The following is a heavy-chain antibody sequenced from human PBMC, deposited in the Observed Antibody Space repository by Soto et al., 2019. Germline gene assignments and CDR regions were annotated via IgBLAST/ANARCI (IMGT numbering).Heavy chain of an antibody. CDR3: ARGAYYYDSSGLSY. D-gene: IGHD3-22*01. CDR2: ISSSSSTI. Sequence: EVQLVESGGGLVQPGGSLRLSCAASGFTFSSYSMNWVRQAPGKGLEWVSYISSSSSTIYYADSVKGRFTISRDNAKNSMYLHMNSLRAEGTAVYYCARGAYYYDSSGLSYWGQGPLVTVSS. V-gene: IGHV3-48*01. J-gene: IGHJ4*02. CDR1: GFTFSSYS.